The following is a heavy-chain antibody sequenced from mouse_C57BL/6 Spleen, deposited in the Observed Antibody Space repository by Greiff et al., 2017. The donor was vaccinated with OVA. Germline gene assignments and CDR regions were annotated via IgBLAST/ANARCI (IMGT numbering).Heavy chain of an antibody. Sequence: EVQRVESGGGLVKPGGSLKLSCAASGFTFSDYGMHWVRQAPEKGLEWVAYLSSGSSTIYSADTVKGRFTISRDNAKNTLFLQMTSLRSEDTAMEYCARAYYDYDGFAYWGQGTLVTVSA. CDR2: LSSGSSTI. CDR1: GFTFSDYG. J-gene: IGHJ3*01. CDR3: ARAYYDYDGFAY. D-gene: IGHD2-4*01. V-gene: IGHV5-17*01.